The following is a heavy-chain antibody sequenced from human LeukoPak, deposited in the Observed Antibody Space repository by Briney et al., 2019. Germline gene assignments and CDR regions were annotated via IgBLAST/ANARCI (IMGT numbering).Heavy chain of an antibody. D-gene: IGHD1-1*01. V-gene: IGHV4-39*01. CDR1: GGSINSRSYS. Sequence: SETLSLTCSVSGGSINSRSYSWTWIRQPPGKDLEWIGSINYRGNTYFNPSLKSRVPMSVDTSTNQFSLKLNSVTAADTAVYFCARRAYSAAYWKHFDYWGQGTLVTVSS. CDR3: ARRAYSAAYWKHFDY. J-gene: IGHJ4*02. CDR2: INYRGNT.